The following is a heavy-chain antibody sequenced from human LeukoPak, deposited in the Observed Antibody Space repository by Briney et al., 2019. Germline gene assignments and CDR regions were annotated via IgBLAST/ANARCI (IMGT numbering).Heavy chain of an antibody. CDR2: ISAYNGNT. Sequence: ASVKVSCKASGGTFSSYAISWVRQAPGQGLEWMGWISAYNGNTNYAQKLQGRVTMTTDTSTSTAYMELRSLRSDDTAVYYCARSRGPDYDFWSGYLNRGYYYYYMDVWGKGTTVTVSS. J-gene: IGHJ6*03. V-gene: IGHV1-18*01. CDR3: ARSRGPDYDFWSGYLNRGYYYYYMDV. D-gene: IGHD3-3*01. CDR1: GGTFSSYA.